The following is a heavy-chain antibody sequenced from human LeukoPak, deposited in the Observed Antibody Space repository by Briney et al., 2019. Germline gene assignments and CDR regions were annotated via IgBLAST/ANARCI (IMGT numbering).Heavy chain of an antibody. J-gene: IGHJ3*02. CDR3: ARDKAGDSRFGRDAFDI. D-gene: IGHD3-10*01. V-gene: IGHV4-39*07. CDR2: LYYSGST. Sequence: SETLSLTCTASGGSISSGSYYWGWIRQSPGKGLEWIGSLYYSGSTYYNPSLKSRVTISVDTSKNQFSLKLSSVTAADTAVYFCARDKAGDSRFGRDAFDIWGQGTMVTVSS. CDR1: GGSISSGSYY.